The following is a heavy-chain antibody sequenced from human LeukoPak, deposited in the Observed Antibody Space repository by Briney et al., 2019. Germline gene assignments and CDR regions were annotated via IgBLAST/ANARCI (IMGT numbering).Heavy chain of an antibody. D-gene: IGHD5-12*01. CDR1: GGSITSGGYY. V-gene: IGHV4-31*03. Sequence: SETLSLTCTVSGGSITSGGYYWSWIRQHPVKGLEWIGYIYYSGSTYHNPSLKSRLTISVDTSKNQFSLNLMSVTAADTAVYYCAREGYGGYGMFDYWGQGTLVTVSS. CDR2: IYYSGST. J-gene: IGHJ4*02. CDR3: AREGYGGYGMFDY.